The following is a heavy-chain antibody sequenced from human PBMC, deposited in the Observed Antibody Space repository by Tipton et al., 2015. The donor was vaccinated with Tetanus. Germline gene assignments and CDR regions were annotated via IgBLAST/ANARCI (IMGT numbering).Heavy chain of an antibody. CDR3: ARDYPDCDY. V-gene: IGHV3-53*01. Sequence: PLRLSCAASGFSVSRKYMTWVRQAPGKGLEWVSLPYGDGSTYYADSVKGRFTISRDNSKKTLYLQMSHLRAEDTAVYYCARDYPDCDYWGQGTLGTVSS. CDR2: PYGDGST. J-gene: IGHJ4*02. D-gene: IGHD3-16*02. CDR1: GFSVSRKY.